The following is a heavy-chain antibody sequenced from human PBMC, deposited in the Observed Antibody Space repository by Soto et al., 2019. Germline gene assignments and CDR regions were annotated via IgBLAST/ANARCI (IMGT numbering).Heavy chain of an antibody. CDR1: GYTFTSYG. V-gene: IGHV1-18*01. CDR3: ARFRAGRGYCTNGVCRGGTQEFDC. CDR2: ISAYNGNT. D-gene: IGHD2-8*01. J-gene: IGHJ5*01. Sequence: ASVKVSCKASGYTFTSYGISWVRQAPGQGLEWMGWISAYNGNTNYAQKLQGRVTMTTDTSTSTAYMELRSLRSDDTAVYYCARFRAGRGYCTNGVCRGGTQEFDCWGQGTLVTVSS.